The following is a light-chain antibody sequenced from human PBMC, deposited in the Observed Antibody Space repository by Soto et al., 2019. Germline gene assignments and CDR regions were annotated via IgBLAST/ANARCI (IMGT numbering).Light chain of an antibody. J-gene: IGKJ1*01. CDR1: QSVSSSY. CDR2: GAS. Sequence: ELLLTQSPGTLSLSPGERATLSCRASQSVSSSYLAWYQQKPGQAPRLLIYGASSRATGIPDRFSGSGSGTDFTLTISRLEPEDFAVYYCQQYGISPGTFGQGTKVDTK. V-gene: IGKV3-20*01. CDR3: QQYGISPGT.